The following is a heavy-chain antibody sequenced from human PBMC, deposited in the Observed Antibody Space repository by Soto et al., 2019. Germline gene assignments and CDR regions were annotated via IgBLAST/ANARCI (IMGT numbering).Heavy chain of an antibody. J-gene: IGHJ4*02. CDR1: GGSFSGYY. V-gene: IGHV4-34*01. Sequence: PSETLSLTCAVYGGSFSGYYWSWIRQPPGKGLEWIGEINHSGSTNYNPSLKSRVTISVDTSKNQFSLKLSSVTAADTAVYYCVRAVGGYCSSTSCYPINFDYWGQGTLVTVSS. D-gene: IGHD2-2*01. CDR2: INHSGST. CDR3: VRAVGGYCSSTSCYPINFDY.